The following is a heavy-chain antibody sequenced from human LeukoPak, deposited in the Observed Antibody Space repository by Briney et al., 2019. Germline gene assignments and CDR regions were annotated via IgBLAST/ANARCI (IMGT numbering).Heavy chain of an antibody. V-gene: IGHV1-2*02. CDR1: GYTFTSYG. CDR3: ARNGGDILTGYYTWYFDL. CDR2: INPNSGGT. D-gene: IGHD3-9*01. Sequence: ASVKVSCKASGYTFTSYGISWVRQAPGQGLEWMGWINPNSGGTNYAQKFQGRVTMTRDTSISTAYMELSRLRSDDTAVYYCARNGGDILTGYYTWYFDLWGRGTLVTVSS. J-gene: IGHJ2*01.